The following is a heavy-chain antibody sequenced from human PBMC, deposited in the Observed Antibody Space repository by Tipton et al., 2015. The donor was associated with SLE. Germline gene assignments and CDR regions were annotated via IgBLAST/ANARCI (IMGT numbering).Heavy chain of an antibody. Sequence: SLRLSCAASGFTFSTHWMHWVRQAPGKGPEWVASIKKDGSEKYYVDSVKGRFTISRDNAKNSLYLQANSLRIEDTAVYYCARGHYGMDVWGRGTTVTVSS. CDR2: IKKDGSEK. CDR1: GFTFSTHW. J-gene: IGHJ6*02. V-gene: IGHV3-7*01. CDR3: ARGHYGMDV.